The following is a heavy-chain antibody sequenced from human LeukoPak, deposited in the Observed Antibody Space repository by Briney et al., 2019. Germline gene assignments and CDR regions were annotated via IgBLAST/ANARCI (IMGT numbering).Heavy chain of an antibody. V-gene: IGHV4-34*01. Sequence: PSETLSLTCTVSGGSISSYYWSWIRQPPGKGLEWIGEINHSGSTNYNPSLKSRVTISVDTSKNQFSLKLSSVTAADTAVYYCARFDLNRAMLDYWGQGTLVTVSS. J-gene: IGHJ4*02. D-gene: IGHD1-14*01. CDR3: ARFDLNRAMLDY. CDR2: INHSGST. CDR1: GGSISSYY.